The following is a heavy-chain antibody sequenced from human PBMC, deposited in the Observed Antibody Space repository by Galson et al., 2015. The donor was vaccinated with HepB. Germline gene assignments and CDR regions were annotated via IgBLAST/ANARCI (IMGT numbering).Heavy chain of an antibody. V-gene: IGHV3-15*01. D-gene: IGHD2-8*02. CDR2: IKSKTDGGTA. CDR1: GLRFNTTW. CDR3: TTDVFFSTFWSWFDP. Sequence: SLRLSCAASGLRFNTTWMSWVRQTPGKGLEWIGRIKSKTDGGTADYAAPVKGRFTIARDDASNTLYLHMNRLKTDDTGVYYCTTDVFFSTFWSWFDPWGQGTLDTVSS. J-gene: IGHJ5*02.